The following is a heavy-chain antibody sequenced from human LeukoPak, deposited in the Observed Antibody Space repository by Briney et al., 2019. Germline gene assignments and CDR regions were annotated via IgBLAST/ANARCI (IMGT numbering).Heavy chain of an antibody. V-gene: IGHV3-23*01. Sequence: GGSLRLSCAASGSTFSTHAMSWVRQAPGKGLEWVSDISASGGSTYYADSVKGRFTVSRDNSKNTLYLQMSSLRADDTAVYYCAKGPRQQLVTRFDNWGQGTLVTVSS. CDR3: AKGPRQQLVTRFDN. D-gene: IGHD6-13*01. CDR2: ISASGGST. CDR1: GSTFSTHA. J-gene: IGHJ4*02.